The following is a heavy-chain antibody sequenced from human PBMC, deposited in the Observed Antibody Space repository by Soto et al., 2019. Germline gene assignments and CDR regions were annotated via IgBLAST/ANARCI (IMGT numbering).Heavy chain of an antibody. D-gene: IGHD2-15*01. Sequence: QVQLVQSGAEVKKPGSSVKVSCKASGGTFSSYTISWVRQAPGQALEWMGRIIPILGIANYAQKFQGRVTITANKSTSTTYMELSSLRSEDTAVYYCQHVVVAAWDDYWGQGTLVTVSS. CDR2: IIPILGIA. V-gene: IGHV1-69*02. CDR3: QHVVVAAWDDY. CDR1: GGTFSSYT. J-gene: IGHJ4*02.